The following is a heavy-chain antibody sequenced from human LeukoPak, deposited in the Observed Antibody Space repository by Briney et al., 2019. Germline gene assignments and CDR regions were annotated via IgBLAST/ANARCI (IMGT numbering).Heavy chain of an antibody. CDR3: ARDGRSYSNYGADWFDP. J-gene: IGHJ5*02. CDR1: GFTFSSYW. V-gene: IGHV3-7*01. D-gene: IGHD4-11*01. Sequence: GGSLRLSCAASGFTFSSYWMSWVRQAPGKGLEWVANIKQDGSEKYYVDSVKGRFTISRDNAKNSLYLQMNSLRAEDTAVYYCARDGRSYSNYGADWFDPWGQGTLVTVSS. CDR2: IKQDGSEK.